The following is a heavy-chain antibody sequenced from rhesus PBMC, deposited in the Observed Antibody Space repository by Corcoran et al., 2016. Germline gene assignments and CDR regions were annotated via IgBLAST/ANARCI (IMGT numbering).Heavy chain of an antibody. CDR2: IYPSDSDT. D-gene: IGHD4-23*01. Sequence: EVQLVQSGAEVKRPGESLKISCKTSVYRFTSYWISWVGQMRGKGLGWMGAIYPSDSDTRYSPSFQDQVTISADKSISTAYLQWSSLKASDTATYYCAKAGYSNSYFYYWGQGVLVTVSS. V-gene: IGHV5-20*02. CDR3: AKAGYSNSYFYY. CDR1: VYRFTSYW. J-gene: IGHJ4*01.